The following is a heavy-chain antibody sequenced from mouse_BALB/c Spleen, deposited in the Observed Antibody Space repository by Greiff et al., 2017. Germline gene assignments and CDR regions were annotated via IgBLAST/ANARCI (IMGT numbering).Heavy chain of an antibody. D-gene: IGHD2-12*01. CDR2: ISSGSSTI. CDR3: ARDSPGRGFAY. V-gene: IGHV5-17*02. Sequence: EVQGVESGGGLVQPGGSRKLSCAASGFTFSSFGMHWVRQAPEKGLEWVAYISSGSSTIYYADTVKGRFTISRDNPKNTLFLQMTSLRSEDTAMYYCARDSPGRGFAYWGQGTLVTVSA. J-gene: IGHJ3*01. CDR1: GFTFSSFG.